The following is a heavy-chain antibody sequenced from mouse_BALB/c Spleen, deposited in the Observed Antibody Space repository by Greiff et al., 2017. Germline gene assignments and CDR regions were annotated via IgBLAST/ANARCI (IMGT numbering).Heavy chain of an antibody. V-gene: IGHV2-9*02. J-gene: IGHJ4*01. CDR1: GFSLTSYG. CDR3: ARDGNYDAMDY. Sequence: VKLMESGPGLVAPSQSLSITCTVSGFSLTSYGVHWVRQPPGKGLEWLGVIWAGGSTNYNSALMSRLSISKDNSKSQVFLKMNRLRTDDTAMYYCARDGNYDAMDYWGQGTSVTVSS. CDR2: IWAGGST. D-gene: IGHD2-1*01.